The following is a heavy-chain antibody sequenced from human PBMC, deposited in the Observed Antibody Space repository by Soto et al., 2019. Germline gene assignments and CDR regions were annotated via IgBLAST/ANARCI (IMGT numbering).Heavy chain of an antibody. V-gene: IGHV3-23*01. CDR1: GFTFSSYA. CDR3: ARSDIVATGDLDY. D-gene: IGHD5-12*01. J-gene: IGHJ4*02. CDR2: ISGSGGST. Sequence: SGGSLRLSCAASGFTFSSYAMSWVRQAPGKGLEWVSAISGSGGSTYYADSVKGRFTISRDNSKNTLYLQMNSLRDEDTAVYYCARSDIVATGDLDYWGQGTLVTVSS.